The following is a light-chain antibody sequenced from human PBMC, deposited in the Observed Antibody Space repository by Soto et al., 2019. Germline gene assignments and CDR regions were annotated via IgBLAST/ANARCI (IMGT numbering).Light chain of an antibody. CDR2: SDD. V-gene: IGLV1-44*01. CDR3: ASWEDSLNGWV. CDR1: SSNVGSNT. Sequence: QSVLTQPPSASGTPGQRVTISCSGSSSNVGSNTVSWYHQLPGTATKVLIYSDDQRPSGVPDRFSGSRSGSSASLAISGLQSGDEADYYCASWEDSLNGWVIGGGTMVTVL. J-gene: IGLJ3*02.